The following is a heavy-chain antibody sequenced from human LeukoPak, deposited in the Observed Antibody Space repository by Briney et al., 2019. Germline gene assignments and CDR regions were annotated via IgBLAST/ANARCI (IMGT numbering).Heavy chain of an antibody. Sequence: PGGSLRLSCAASGFTFSSYSMNWVRQAPGKGLERVSYISSSSSYIYYADSVQGRFTISRDNAKNSLYLQMSSLRADDTAVYYCARDRLLYYYDSGPTGHFQHWGQGTLVTV. CDR3: ARDRLLYYYDSGPTGHFQH. CDR2: ISSSSSYI. J-gene: IGHJ1*01. D-gene: IGHD3-22*01. CDR1: GFTFSSYS. V-gene: IGHV3-21*01.